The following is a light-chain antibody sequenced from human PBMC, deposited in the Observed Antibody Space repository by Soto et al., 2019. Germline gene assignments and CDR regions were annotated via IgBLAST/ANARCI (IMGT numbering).Light chain of an antibody. CDR2: GAS. CDR3: QQLYSSPFP. V-gene: IGKV1-9*01. CDR1: QDLTIN. J-gene: IGKJ3*01. Sequence: DIQLTQSPSFLSASVGDRVSITCRASQDLTINLAWYQQKPGKAPKLLIYGASTLQSGVPSRFSGGGSGTEFTLTISSLQPEDFAIYYCQQLYSSPFPFGPGTKVDIK.